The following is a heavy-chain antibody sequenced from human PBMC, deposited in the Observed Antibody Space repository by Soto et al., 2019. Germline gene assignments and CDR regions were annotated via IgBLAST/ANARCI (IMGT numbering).Heavy chain of an antibody. CDR1: GFTFSNIA. CDR2: ISYDGTYR. CDR3: ATDRALGATLGAIDF. Sequence: GGSLRLSCAASGFTFSNIAMHWVRQAPGKGLEWVAAISYDGTYRPYADFARGRFTISRDNSQKTLYLQMNSLRPEDTALYYCATDRALGATLGAIDFWGQGTLVTVSS. V-gene: IGHV3-30-3*01. J-gene: IGHJ4*02. D-gene: IGHD1-26*01.